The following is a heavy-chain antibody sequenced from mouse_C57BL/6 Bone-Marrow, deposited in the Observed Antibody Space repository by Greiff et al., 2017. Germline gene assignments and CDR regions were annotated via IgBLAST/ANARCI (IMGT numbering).Heavy chain of an antibody. V-gene: IGHV1-72*01. D-gene: IGHD1-1*01. CDR1: GYTFTSYW. CDR3: ARGYYGSSYWFAY. CDR2: IDPNSGGT. J-gene: IGHJ3*01. Sequence: VQLQQPGAELVKPGASVKLSCTASGYTFTSYWMHWVKQRPGRGLEWIGRIDPNSGGTKYNAKFQSKATLTVDKPSSTAYMQLSSLTSEDSAVYYCARGYYGSSYWFAYWGQGTLVTVSA.